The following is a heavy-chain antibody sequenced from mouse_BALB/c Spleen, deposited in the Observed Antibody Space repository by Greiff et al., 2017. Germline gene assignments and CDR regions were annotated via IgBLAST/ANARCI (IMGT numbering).Heavy chain of an antibody. CDR1: GYSFTGYY. D-gene: IGHD3-3*01. Sequence: EVQLQQSGPELVKPGASVKISCKASGYSFTGYYMHWVKQSHVKSLEWIGRINPYNGATSYNQNFKDKATLTVDKSSSKAYMELHSLTSEDSAVYYCAREGGYYAMDYWGQGTSVTVSS. V-gene: IGHV1-31*01. J-gene: IGHJ4*01. CDR2: INPYNGAT. CDR3: AREGGYYAMDY.